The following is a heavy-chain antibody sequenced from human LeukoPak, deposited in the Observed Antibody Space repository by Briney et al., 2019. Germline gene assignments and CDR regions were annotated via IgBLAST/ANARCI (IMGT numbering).Heavy chain of an antibody. CDR2: INHSGST. Sequence: PSETLSLTCAVYGGSFSGYYWSWIRQPPGKGLEWIGEINHSGSTNYNPSLKSRVTISVDTSKNQFSLKLSSVTAADTAVYYCARGRWIFTIFGVAHARWFDPWGQGTLVTVSS. J-gene: IGHJ5*02. CDR3: ARGRWIFTIFGVAHARWFDP. CDR1: GGSFSGYY. D-gene: IGHD3-3*01. V-gene: IGHV4-34*01.